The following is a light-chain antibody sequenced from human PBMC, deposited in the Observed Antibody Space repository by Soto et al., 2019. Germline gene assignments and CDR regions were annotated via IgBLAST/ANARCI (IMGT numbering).Light chain of an antibody. J-gene: IGLJ2*01. CDR3: QSYDSSLSVVV. V-gene: IGLV1-40*01. CDR1: SSNIGAGYD. CDR2: GNS. Sequence: QAVVTQPPSVSGAPGQRVTISCTGSSSNIGAGYDVHWCQQLPGTAPKLLIYGNSNRPSGVPDRFSGSKSGTSASLAITGLQAEDEADYYCQSYDSSLSVVVFGGGTKLTVL.